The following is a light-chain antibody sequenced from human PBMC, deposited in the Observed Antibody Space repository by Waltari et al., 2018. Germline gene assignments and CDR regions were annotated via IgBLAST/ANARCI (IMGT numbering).Light chain of an antibody. Sequence: EIVMTQSPGTLSVSPGEGATLSCSASQSVRSKVAWYHQRPGQAPRLPIFGASTRATGIPARFSGSESGTEFTLTISSLQSEDSGVYFCQQYTTRPLTFGGGTKAEI. V-gene: IGKV3-15*01. CDR1: QSVRSK. CDR3: QQYTTRPLT. CDR2: GAS. J-gene: IGKJ4*01.